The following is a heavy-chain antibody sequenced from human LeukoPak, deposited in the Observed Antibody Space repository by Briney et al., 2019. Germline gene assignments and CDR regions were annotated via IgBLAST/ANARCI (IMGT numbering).Heavy chain of an antibody. D-gene: IGHD2-2*01. V-gene: IGHV1-2*02. Sequence: ASVKVSCKASGYTFTGYYLHWVRQAPGQGLEWMGWIIPDSGDSNYPQKFQGRVTMTRDVSITTAYMELTRLTSDDTAMYYCARGGSDHLLSFDYWGQGTLVTVSS. CDR3: ARGGSDHLLSFDY. J-gene: IGHJ4*02. CDR1: GYTFTGYY. CDR2: IIPDSGDS.